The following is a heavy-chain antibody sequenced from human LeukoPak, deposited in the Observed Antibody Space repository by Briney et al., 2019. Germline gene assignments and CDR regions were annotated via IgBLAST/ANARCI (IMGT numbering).Heavy chain of an antibody. V-gene: IGHV1-2*02. D-gene: IGHD2-21*01. CDR1: GYTFTGYY. CDR2: INPNSGGT. CDR3: ARGHDWGRPFDY. Sequence: ASVKVSCKASGYTFTGYYMHWVRQAPGQGLEWMGWINPNSGGTNYAQKFQGRVTMTRDTSISTAYMDLSRLTSEDTAVYYCARGHDWGRPFDYWGQGTLVTVSS. J-gene: IGHJ4*02.